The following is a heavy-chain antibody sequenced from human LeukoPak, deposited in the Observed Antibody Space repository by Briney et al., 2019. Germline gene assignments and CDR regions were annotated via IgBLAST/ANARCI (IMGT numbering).Heavy chain of an antibody. V-gene: IGHV3-15*01. CDR3: TTAGTA. CDR2: IKRKTDGGTT. J-gene: IGHJ1*01. Sequence: GGSLRLSCAASGFTFNNAWMTWVRQAPGKGLEWVGRIKRKTDGGTTDYAAPVKGRFIISRDDSKNALYLQMNSLRTEDTAVYYCTTAGTAWGQSTLVTVSS. CDR1: GFTFNNAW. D-gene: IGHD2-8*02.